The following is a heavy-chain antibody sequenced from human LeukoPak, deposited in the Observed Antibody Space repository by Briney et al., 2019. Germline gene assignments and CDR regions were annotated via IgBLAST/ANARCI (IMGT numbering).Heavy chain of an antibody. CDR3: AKTYDIPSWIDT. D-gene: IGHD3-9*01. CDR2: IDPSDSYT. V-gene: IGHV5-10-1*01. Sequence: GESLKISCKGSGYSFTSYWISWVRQMPGKGLEWMGRIDPSDSYTNYSPSFQGHVPISADKSISTAYLQWSSLKASDTVMYYCAKTYDIPSWIDTWGQGTLVTVSS. CDR1: GYSFTSYW. J-gene: IGHJ5*02.